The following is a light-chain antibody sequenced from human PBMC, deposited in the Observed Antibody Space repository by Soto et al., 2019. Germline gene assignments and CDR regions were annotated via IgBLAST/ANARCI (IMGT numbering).Light chain of an antibody. CDR2: KVS. CDR1: QILVHSDGIAY. V-gene: IGKV2-30*02. CDR3: MTGTHWPIT. J-gene: IGKJ5*01. Sequence: DVVITQAPLSLHVTLVQPASLSFLSNQILVHSDGIAYFSWFQKRPGRYQRRLIYKVSNRDSGVQDRFSGSGSGTDLELKLRRVEAEEGGVDYGMTGTHWPITCGQGTRRDVK.